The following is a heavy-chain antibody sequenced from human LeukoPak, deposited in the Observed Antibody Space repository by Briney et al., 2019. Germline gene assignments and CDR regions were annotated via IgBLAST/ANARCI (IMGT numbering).Heavy chain of an antibody. CDR3: ARGRYSSGLYYFDY. J-gene: IGHJ4*02. CDR1: GDSVSSNSAT. D-gene: IGHD6-19*01. CDR2: TYYRSKWYN. Sequence: SQTLSLTCAISGDSVSSNSATWNWIRQTPSRGLEWLGRTYYRSKWYNDYAVSVKSRITINPDTSKNQFSLQLNSVTPEDTAVYYCARGRYSSGLYYFDYWGQGTLVTVSS. V-gene: IGHV6-1*01.